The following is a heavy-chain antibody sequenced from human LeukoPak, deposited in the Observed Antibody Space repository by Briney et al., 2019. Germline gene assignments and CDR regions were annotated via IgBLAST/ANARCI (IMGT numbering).Heavy chain of an antibody. V-gene: IGHV3-9*01. D-gene: IGHD3-10*01. CDR3: AKENMVRGVIITPIDY. J-gene: IGHJ4*02. CDR2: ISWNSGSI. CDR1: GFTFDDYA. Sequence: GRSLRLSCAASGFTFDDYAMHWVRQAPGKGLEWVSGISWNSGSIGYADSVKSRFTISRDNAKNSLYLQMNSLRAEDTALYYCAKENMVRGVIITPIDYWGQGTLVTVSS.